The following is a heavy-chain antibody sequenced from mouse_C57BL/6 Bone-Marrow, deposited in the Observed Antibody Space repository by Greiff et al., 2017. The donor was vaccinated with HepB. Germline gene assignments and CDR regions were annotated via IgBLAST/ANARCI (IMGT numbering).Heavy chain of an antibody. CDR3: ASTPITTVVYLDY. Sequence: EVKLVESGGGLVKPGGSLKLSCAASGFTFSSYAMSWVRQTPEKRLEWVATISDGGSYTYYPDNVKGRFTISRDNAKNNLYLQMSHLKSEDTAMYYCASTPITTVVYLDYWGQGTTLTVSS. CDR1: GFTFSSYA. V-gene: IGHV5-4*03. J-gene: IGHJ2*01. D-gene: IGHD1-1*01. CDR2: ISDGGSYT.